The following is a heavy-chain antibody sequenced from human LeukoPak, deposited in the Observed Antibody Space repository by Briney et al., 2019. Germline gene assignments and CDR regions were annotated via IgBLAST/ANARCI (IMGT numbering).Heavy chain of an antibody. V-gene: IGHV3-30*03. Sequence: GGSLRLSCAASGFTFSSYGVHWVRQAPGKGLEWVAVISYDGSNKYYADSVKGRFTISRDNSKNTLYLQMNSLRAEDTAVYYCARMTESGWQNYYYYYGMDVWGQGTTGTVSS. D-gene: IGHD6-19*01. CDR3: ARMTESGWQNYYYYYGMDV. CDR1: GFTFSSYG. J-gene: IGHJ6*02. CDR2: ISYDGSNK.